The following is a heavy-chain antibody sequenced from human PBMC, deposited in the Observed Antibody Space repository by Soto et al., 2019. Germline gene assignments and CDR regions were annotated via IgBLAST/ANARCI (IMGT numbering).Heavy chain of an antibody. CDR1: GFTFSSYA. CDR3: ARDLFPDSHGHYFDS. V-gene: IGHV3-30-3*01. CDR2: ISYAGGDT. Sequence: QVQLVESGGGVVQPGRSLRLSCAASGFTFSSYAMHWVRQAPGKGLEWVAVISYAGGDTYTADSVEGRFTISRDNSKDTLYLQMNSLRPEDTAIYYCARDLFPDSHGHYFDSWGQGTLVTVSS. J-gene: IGHJ4*02. D-gene: IGHD2-8*01.